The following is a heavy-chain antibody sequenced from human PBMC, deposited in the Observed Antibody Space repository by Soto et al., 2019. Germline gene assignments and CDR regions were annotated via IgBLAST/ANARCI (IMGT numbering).Heavy chain of an antibody. CDR1: GYIFTGYF. V-gene: IGHV1-2*02. CDR3: ASITWGREHYYGMDV. CDR2: INPNTSAT. J-gene: IGHJ6*02. D-gene: IGHD1-26*01. Sequence: GASVEVSCKASGYIFTGYFIQWLRQAPGQGLEWMGWINPNTSATNYAQKFQGRVTMTRDTSLGTAYMELTSLRPDDTALYYCASITWGREHYYGMDVWGQGTTVTVSS.